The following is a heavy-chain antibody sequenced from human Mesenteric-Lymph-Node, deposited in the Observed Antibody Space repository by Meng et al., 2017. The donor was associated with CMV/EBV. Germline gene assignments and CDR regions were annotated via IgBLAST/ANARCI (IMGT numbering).Heavy chain of an antibody. V-gene: IGHV3-21*01. CDR3: ARVSDFGTTAGF. D-gene: IGHD3-10*01. Sequence: GGSLRLSCSVSGFSMRSGSFWGWIRQPPGKGLEWVSSISGSSSNYIYYADSVKGRFTISRDNAKNSLYLQMNSLRADDTAVYYCARVSDFGTTAGFWGQGTLVTVSS. J-gene: IGHJ4*02. CDR2: ISGSSSNYI. CDR1: GFSMRSGS.